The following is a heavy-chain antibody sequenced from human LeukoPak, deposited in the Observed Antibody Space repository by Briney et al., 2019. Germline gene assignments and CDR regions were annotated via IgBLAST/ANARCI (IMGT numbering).Heavy chain of an antibody. D-gene: IGHD3-16*02. V-gene: IGHV3-64*01. CDR1: GFTFSSYS. Sequence: GGSLRLSCAASGFTFSSYSMHWVRQAPGKGLEYVSAISSNGGSTYYASSVKGRFTISRDNSKNTLYLQMGSLRAEDMAVYYCARDGRGRYDYVWGSYRYTGLDYWGRGTLVTVSS. J-gene: IGHJ4*02. CDR3: ARDGRGRYDYVWGSYRYTGLDY. CDR2: ISSNGGST.